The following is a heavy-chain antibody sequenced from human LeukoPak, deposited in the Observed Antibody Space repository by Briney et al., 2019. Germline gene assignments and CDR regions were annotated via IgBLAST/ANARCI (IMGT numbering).Heavy chain of an antibody. V-gene: IGHV1-2*02. CDR3: ARDRSPVDTAMVTDY. CDR1: GYTFTGYY. CDR2: INPNSGGT. J-gene: IGHJ4*02. Sequence: VASVKVSCKASGYTFTGYYMHWVRQAPGQGLEWMGWINPNSGGTNYAQKFQGRVTMTRDTSISTAYMEPSRLRSDDTAVYHCARDRSPVDTAMVTDYWGQGTLVTVSS. D-gene: IGHD5-18*01.